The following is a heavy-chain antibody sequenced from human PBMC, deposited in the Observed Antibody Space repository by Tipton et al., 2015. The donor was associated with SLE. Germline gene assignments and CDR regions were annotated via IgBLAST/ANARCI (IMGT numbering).Heavy chain of an antibody. V-gene: IGHV1-18*01. CDR2: ISAYNGNT. CDR1: GYTFTSYG. D-gene: IGHD2-15*01. Sequence: QLVQSGAEVKKPGASVKVSCKASGYTFTSYGISWVRQAPGQGLEWMGWISAYNGNTNYAQKLQGRVTMTTDTSTSTAYMELRSLRSDDTAVYYCAKGGDIVVVVAATADYFDYWGQGTLVTVSS. J-gene: IGHJ4*02. CDR3: AKGGDIVVVVAATADYFDY.